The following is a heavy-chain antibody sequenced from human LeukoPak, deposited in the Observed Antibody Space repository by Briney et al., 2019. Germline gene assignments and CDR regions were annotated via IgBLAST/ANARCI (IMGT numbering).Heavy chain of an antibody. Sequence: GASVKVSCKASGYTFTSYAMHWVRQAPGQRLEWMGWINAGNGNTKYSQKFQGRVTITRDTSASTAYMELSSLRSEDTAVYYCARLSTGGGDYYYYMDVWGKGTTVTVSS. D-gene: IGHD3-16*01. CDR1: GYTFTSYA. V-gene: IGHV1-3*01. J-gene: IGHJ6*03. CDR3: ARLSTGGGDYYYYMDV. CDR2: INAGNGNT.